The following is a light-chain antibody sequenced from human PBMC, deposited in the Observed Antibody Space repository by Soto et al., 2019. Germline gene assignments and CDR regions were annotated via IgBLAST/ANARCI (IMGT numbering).Light chain of an antibody. CDR2: GAS. V-gene: IGKV3-15*01. J-gene: IGKJ4*01. Sequence: EIVMTQSPATLSVSPGERATLSCRASQSVSSNLAWYQQKPGQAPRLLIYGASTRATGISARFSGSGPGTEFTLTISSLQSEDFAVYYCQQYNKWPPLTFGGGTKGDIK. CDR1: QSVSSN. CDR3: QQYNKWPPLT.